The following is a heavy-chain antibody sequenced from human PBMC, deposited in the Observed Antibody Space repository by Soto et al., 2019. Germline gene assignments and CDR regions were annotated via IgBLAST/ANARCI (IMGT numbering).Heavy chain of an antibody. D-gene: IGHD5-18*01. CDR1: GGSISSSSYY. Sequence: SETLSLTCTVYGGSISSSSYYWVWICEPPGKGLEWIGSIYYSGSTYYNPSLKSRVTISVDTSKNQFSLKLSSVTAADTAVYYCACIFSGGYGYGFYYYGMDVWGQGTTVTVS. V-gene: IGHV4-39*01. CDR3: ACIFSGGYGYGFYYYGMDV. CDR2: IYYSGST. J-gene: IGHJ6*02.